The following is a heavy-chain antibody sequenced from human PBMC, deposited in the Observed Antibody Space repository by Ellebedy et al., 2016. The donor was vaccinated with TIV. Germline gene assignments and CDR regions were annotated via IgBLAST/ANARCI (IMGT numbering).Heavy chain of an antibody. J-gene: IGHJ3*02. D-gene: IGHD4-23*01. CDR3: AKSTVINPEGDAYDI. CDR2: IDSSGTYI. V-gene: IGHV3-21*06. Sequence: GESLKISCAASGFTFSSFGMNWVRQPSGKGLEWVSSIDSSGTYIYYADSVKGRFTISRDNTKNSLYLHMNSLRAEDTAAYYCAKSTVINPEGDAYDIWGQGTKVTVSS. CDR1: GFTFSSFG.